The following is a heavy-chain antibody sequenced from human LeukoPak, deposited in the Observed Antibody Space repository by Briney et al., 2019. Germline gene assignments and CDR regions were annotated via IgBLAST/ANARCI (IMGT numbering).Heavy chain of an antibody. CDR3: AKDLPVYYDSSGYFPHNDY. V-gene: IGHV3-23*01. Sequence: PGGSLRLSCAASGFTFSSYAMSWVRQAPGKGLEWVSAISGSGGSTYYAASVKGRFTISRDNSKNTLYLQMNSLRAEDTAVYYCAKDLPVYYDSSGYFPHNDYWGQGTLVTVSS. CDR2: ISGSGGST. D-gene: IGHD3-22*01. J-gene: IGHJ4*02. CDR1: GFTFSSYA.